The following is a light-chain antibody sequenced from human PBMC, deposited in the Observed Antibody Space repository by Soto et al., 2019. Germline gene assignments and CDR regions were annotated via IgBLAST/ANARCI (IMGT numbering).Light chain of an antibody. CDR1: QSISSY. CDR2: AAS. CDR3: QQSYSTPRA. V-gene: IGKV1-39*01. Sequence: DIQMTQSPSSLSASVGDRVTITCRASQSISSYLNWYQQKPGKAPKLLMYAASSLQSGVPSRFSGSGSGTDFTLTISSLHPEDFATYFCQQSYSTPRAFRPGTKVDIK. J-gene: IGKJ3*01.